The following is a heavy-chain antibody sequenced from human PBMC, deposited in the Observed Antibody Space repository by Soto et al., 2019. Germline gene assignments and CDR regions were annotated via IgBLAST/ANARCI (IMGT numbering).Heavy chain of an antibody. Sequence: QVQVVQSGAEVKKPGSSVKVSCKASGGTFSRYTINWVRQAPGQGLEWMGRIIPIAAIANYTQKFQGRVTITVDKSSTTAYMELSSLRSDDTAVYYCARGSTIVRGAPSWFDPWGQGTLVTVSS. CDR3: ARGSTIVRGAPSWFDP. D-gene: IGHD3-10*01. J-gene: IGHJ5*02. V-gene: IGHV1-69*02. CDR2: IIPIAAIA. CDR1: GGTFSRYT.